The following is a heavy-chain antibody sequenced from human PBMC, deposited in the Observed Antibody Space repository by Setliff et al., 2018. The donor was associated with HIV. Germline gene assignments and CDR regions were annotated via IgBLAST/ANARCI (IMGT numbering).Heavy chain of an antibody. V-gene: IGHV1-46*03. Sequence: ASVKVSCKTSGYNFSDYYLHWVRQAPGQGLEWMGWINPAGNPTSYAQKFQGRLTMTRDTSTNTVYMEPSSLRSEDTAVYYCAQGAILDSGSHITTRWGQGTLVTVSS. J-gene: IGHJ4*02. CDR3: AQGAILDSGSHITTR. D-gene: IGHD3-10*01. CDR1: GYNFSDYY. CDR2: INPAGNPT.